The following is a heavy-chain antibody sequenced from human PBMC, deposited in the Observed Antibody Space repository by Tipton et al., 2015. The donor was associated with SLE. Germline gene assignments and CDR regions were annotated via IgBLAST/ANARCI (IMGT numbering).Heavy chain of an antibody. J-gene: IGHJ4*02. CDR3: AGFSYYYDSSAPIDY. D-gene: IGHD3-22*01. V-gene: IGHV4-39*01. Sequence: LRLSCTVSGASISSSSYYWGWIRQPPGKGLEWIGNIYYSGSTYYNPSLESRVTISVDTSKNQFSLNLSSVTAADTAVYFCAGFSYYYDSSAPIDYWGQGTLVTVSS. CDR2: IYYSGST. CDR1: GASISSSSYY.